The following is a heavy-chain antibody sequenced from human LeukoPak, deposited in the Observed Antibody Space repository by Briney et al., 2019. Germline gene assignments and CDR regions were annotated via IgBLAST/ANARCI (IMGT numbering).Heavy chain of an antibody. Sequence: GGSLRLSCAASGFTFSSYAMHWVRQAPGKGLEWVAVISYDGSNKYYADSVKGRFTISRDNSKNTLYLQMNSLRAEDTAVYYCARVQVTGYSSGWPFDYWGQGTLVTVSS. CDR1: GFTFSSYA. V-gene: IGHV3-30*04. J-gene: IGHJ4*02. CDR3: ARVQVTGYSSGWPFDY. CDR2: ISYDGSNK. D-gene: IGHD6-19*01.